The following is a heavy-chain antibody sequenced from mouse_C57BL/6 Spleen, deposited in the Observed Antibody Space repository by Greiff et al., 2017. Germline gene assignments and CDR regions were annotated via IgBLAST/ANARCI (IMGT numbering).Heavy chain of an antibody. D-gene: IGHD4-1*01. Sequence: VQLQQPGAELVKPGASVKLSCKASGYPFTSYGMNWVKQGPGQGLEWIGMIHPNSGSTNYNEKFKSKATLTVDKSSSTAYMQLSSLTSEDSAVYYCARWDEGYAMDYWGQGTSVTVSS. J-gene: IGHJ4*01. CDR1: GYPFTSYG. CDR2: IHPNSGST. CDR3: ARWDEGYAMDY. V-gene: IGHV1-64*01.